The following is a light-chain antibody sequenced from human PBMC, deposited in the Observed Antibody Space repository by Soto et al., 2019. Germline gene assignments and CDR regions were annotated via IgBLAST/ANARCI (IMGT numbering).Light chain of an antibody. Sequence: DIQMTQSPSSLSASVGDRVTITCRASQSISSYLNWYQQKPGKAPKLLIYAASSLQSGVPSRFSGSGSGTDFTLTISSLQPDDFATYYCQQSYSTPYTLGHGTKLEIK. J-gene: IGKJ2*01. CDR1: QSISSY. CDR2: AAS. CDR3: QQSYSTPYT. V-gene: IGKV1-39*01.